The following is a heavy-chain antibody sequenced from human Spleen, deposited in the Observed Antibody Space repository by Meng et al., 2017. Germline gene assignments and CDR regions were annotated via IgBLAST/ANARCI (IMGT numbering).Heavy chain of an antibody. J-gene: IGHJ4*02. CDR3: ARHPQFGTTMIEY. D-gene: IGHD1-7*01. CDR2: IHYSGST. CDR1: GGSISGYY. V-gene: IGHV4-59*08. Sequence: QVQLQESGPGLVQPSETLSLTCTVSGGSISGYYWSWIRQPPGKELEWIGYIHYSGSTNYKPSLQSRVTISVDMSKNQFSLRLSSVTAADTAVYYCARHPQFGTTMIEYWGQGTLVTVSS.